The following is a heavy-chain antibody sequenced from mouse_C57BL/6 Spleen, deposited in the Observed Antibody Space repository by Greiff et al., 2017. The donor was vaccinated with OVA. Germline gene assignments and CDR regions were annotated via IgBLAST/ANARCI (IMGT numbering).Heavy chain of an antibody. CDR1: GYTFTDYY. D-gene: IGHD2-3*01. V-gene: IGHV1-26*01. CDR2: INPNNGGT. CDR3: ARWDDGYYRAMDY. Sequence: VQLQQSGPELVKPGASVKISCKASGYTFTDYYMNWVKQSHGKSLEWIGDINPNNGGTSYNQKFKGKATLTVDKSSSTAYMELRSLTSEDSAVYYCARWDDGYYRAMDYWGQGTSVTVSS. J-gene: IGHJ4*01.